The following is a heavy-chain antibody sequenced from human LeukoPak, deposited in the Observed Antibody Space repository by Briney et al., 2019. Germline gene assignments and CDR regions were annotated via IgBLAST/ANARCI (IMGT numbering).Heavy chain of an antibody. CDR2: IIPILGIA. CDR3: AKATEELSY. D-gene: IGHD4-11*01. CDR1: GGTFSSYA. Sequence: ASVKVSCKASGGTFSSYAISWVRQAPGQGLEWMGRIIPILGIANYAQKFQGRVTITTDESTSTAYMELSSLRSEDTAVYYCAKATEELSYWGQGTLVTVSS. V-gene: IGHV1-69*04. J-gene: IGHJ4*02.